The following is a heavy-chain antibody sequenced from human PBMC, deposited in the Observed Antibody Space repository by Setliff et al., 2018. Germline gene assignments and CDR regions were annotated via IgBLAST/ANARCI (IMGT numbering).Heavy chain of an antibody. CDR1: GFTFSSYA. D-gene: IGHD3-3*01. CDR3: AKESGFWSGLSLDN. CDR2: LSGAGGST. Sequence: PSETLSLSCAASGFTFSSYAMSWVRQAPGKGLDWVSALSGAGGSTYYADSVKGRFTISRDNSKNTLYLQINSLRVEDTALYYCAKESGFWSGLSLDNWGQGTLVTVSS. J-gene: IGHJ4*02. V-gene: IGHV3-23*01.